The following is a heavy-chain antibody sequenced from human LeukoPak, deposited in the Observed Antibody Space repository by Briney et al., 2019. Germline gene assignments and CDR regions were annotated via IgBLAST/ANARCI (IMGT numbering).Heavy chain of an antibody. V-gene: IGHV3-15*01. J-gene: IGHJ4*02. CDR2: IKSKNDGETT. CDR3: FTNINSWY. Sequence: GESLRLSCAASGFTFSHPWMSWVRQAPGKGLEWVGRIKSKNDGETTDYAAPVRGRFTISRDDSRNTLFLQMNSLRTEDTAVYYCFTNINSWYLGQGTLVTVSS. D-gene: IGHD2-15*01. CDR1: GFTFSHPW.